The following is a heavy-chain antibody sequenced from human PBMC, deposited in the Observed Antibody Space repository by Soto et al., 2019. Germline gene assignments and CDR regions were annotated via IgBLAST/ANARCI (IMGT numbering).Heavy chain of an antibody. CDR3: ARWSPHYDFWHGMDG. CDR1: GGTFSSYA. J-gene: IGHJ6*01. D-gene: IGHD3-3*01. CDR2: IIPIFGTA. V-gene: IGHV1-69*01. Sequence: QVQLVQSGAEVKKPGSSVKVSCKASGGTFSSYAISWVRQAPGQGLEWMGGIIPIFGTANYAQKYQGRVTITEDDSTRKAYMELRRLRSEDTAVYYCARWSPHYDFWHGMDGWGLGTTVTVSS.